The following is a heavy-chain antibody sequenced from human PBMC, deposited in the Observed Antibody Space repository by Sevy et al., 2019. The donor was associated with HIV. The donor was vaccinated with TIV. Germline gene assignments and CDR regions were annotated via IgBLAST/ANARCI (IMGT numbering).Heavy chain of an antibody. J-gene: IGHJ4*02. CDR2: ISGSGGST. Sequence: GGSLRLSCAASGFTFSSYAMSWVRQAPGKGLEWVSDISGSGGSTYYADSVKGRFTISRDNSKNTLYLQMNSLRAEDTAVYYRAGDFGGLFDYWGQGTLVTVSS. V-gene: IGHV3-23*01. CDR1: GFTFSSYA. D-gene: IGHD3-3*01. CDR3: AGDFGGLFDY.